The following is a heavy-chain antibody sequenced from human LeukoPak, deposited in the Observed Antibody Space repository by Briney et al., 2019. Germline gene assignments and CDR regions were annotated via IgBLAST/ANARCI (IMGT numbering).Heavy chain of an antibody. D-gene: IGHD6-6*01. CDR2: INHSGST. Sequence: SETLSLTCAVYGGSFSGYYWSWIRQPPGQGLEWIGEINHSGSTNYNPSLKSRVTISVDTSKNQFSLKLSSVTAADTAVYYCARGRLVRHWGQGTLVTVSS. V-gene: IGHV4-34*01. J-gene: IGHJ4*02. CDR1: GGSFSGYY. CDR3: ARGRLVRH.